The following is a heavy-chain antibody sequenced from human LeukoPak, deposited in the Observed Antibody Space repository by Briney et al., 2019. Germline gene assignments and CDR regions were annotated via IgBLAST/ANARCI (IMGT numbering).Heavy chain of an antibody. D-gene: IGHD3-3*01. CDR1: VYTFTGYY. CDR2: INPNSGGT. V-gene: IGHV1-2*02. Sequence: ASVRVSCKASVYTFTGYYMHWVRQAPGQGLEWVGWINPNSGGTNSAQKFQGRVTMTRDSSISTAFMELSRLRSDDTAVYYCARATDGRFLEWSRDYYYMDVWGKGTTVTVSS. J-gene: IGHJ6*03. CDR3: ARATDGRFLEWSRDYYYMDV.